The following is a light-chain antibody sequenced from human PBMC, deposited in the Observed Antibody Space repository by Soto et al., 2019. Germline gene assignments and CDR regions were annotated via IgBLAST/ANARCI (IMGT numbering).Light chain of an antibody. Sequence: QSALTQPRSVSGSPGQSVTISCTGTSSDVGGYDYVSWYQQHPGKAPKLMIYGVTKRPSGVPDRFSGSKSGNTASLTISGLQAEDESDYYCCSHAGRHSHVLGTGTKVTVL. CDR2: GVT. CDR1: SSDVGGYDY. V-gene: IGLV2-11*01. J-gene: IGLJ1*01. CDR3: CSHAGRHSHV.